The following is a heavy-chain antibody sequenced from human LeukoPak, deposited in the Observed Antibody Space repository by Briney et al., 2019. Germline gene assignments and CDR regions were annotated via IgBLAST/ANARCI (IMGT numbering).Heavy chain of an antibody. V-gene: IGHV4-38-2*02. J-gene: IGHJ4*02. Sequence: ASETLSLTCTVSRYDINSVYYWGWIRQPPGKGLEWIGSIYHSGSTYHNASLKSRVTISMDTSRNKFSLNLNSVTAADTAVYYCARAGGYYGSGSFLDYWGQGLLVTVSS. D-gene: IGHD3-10*01. CDR1: RYDINSVYY. CDR3: ARAGGYYGSGSFLDY. CDR2: IYHSGST.